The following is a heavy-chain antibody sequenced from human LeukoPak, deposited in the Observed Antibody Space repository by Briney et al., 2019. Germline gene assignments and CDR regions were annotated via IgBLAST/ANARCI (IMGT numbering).Heavy chain of an antibody. J-gene: IGHJ3*02. D-gene: IGHD6-19*01. CDR2: IRRKANRYAT. CDR3: IASSGWYAAFDI. Sequence: PGGSLRLSCAASGFTLSGSAMQGVRPASGKGLEWVGRIRRKANRYATAYAASVKGRFTISRDDSKTTAYLQLNSLKTEDTAVYYCIASSGWYAAFDIWRQGRIVTVSS. V-gene: IGHV3-73*01. CDR1: GFTLSGSA.